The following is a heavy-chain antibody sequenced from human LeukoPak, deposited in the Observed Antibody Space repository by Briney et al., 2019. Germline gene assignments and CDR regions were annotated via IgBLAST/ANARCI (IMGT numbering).Heavy chain of an antibody. V-gene: IGHV4-34*01. J-gene: IGHJ4*02. CDR3: ATVLWFGARNGDF. D-gene: IGHD3-10*01. CDR1: GGSFSGYY. CDR2: INHSGST. Sequence: SETLSLTCAVYGGSFSGYYWSWIRQPPGKGLEWIGEINHSGSTNYNPSLKSRVTISVDTSKNQFSLKLSSVTAADTAVYYCATVLWFGARNGDFWGQGTLVTASS.